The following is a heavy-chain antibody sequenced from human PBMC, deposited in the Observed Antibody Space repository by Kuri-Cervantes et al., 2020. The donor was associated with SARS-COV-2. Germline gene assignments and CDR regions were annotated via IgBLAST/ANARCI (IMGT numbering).Heavy chain of an antibody. CDR3: VKDSRVYYFDY. D-gene: IGHD2/OR15-2a*01. V-gene: IGHV3-23*01. J-gene: IGHJ4*02. Sequence: GESLKISCAASGFTFSSFPMSWVRQAPGKGLEWVSDISGSGANTYYADSVKGWFTISRDNSKNTLYLQMNSLRAEDTAVYYCVKDSRVYYFDYWGQGTLVTVSS. CDR2: ISGSGANT. CDR1: GFTFSSFP.